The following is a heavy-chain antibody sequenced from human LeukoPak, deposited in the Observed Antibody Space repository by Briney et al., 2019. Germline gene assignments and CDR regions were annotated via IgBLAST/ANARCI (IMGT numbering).Heavy chain of an antibody. CDR2: INAGNGNT. D-gene: IGHD6-19*01. V-gene: IGHV1-3*01. CDR3: ASPLYSSGWYGAFDI. J-gene: IGHJ3*02. Sequence: GASVKVSCKASGYTFTSYAMHWVRQAPGQRLEWMGWINAGNGNTKYPQKFQGRVTITRDTSASTAYMELSSLRSEDTAVYYCASPLYSSGWYGAFDIWGQGTMVTVSS. CDR1: GYTFTSYA.